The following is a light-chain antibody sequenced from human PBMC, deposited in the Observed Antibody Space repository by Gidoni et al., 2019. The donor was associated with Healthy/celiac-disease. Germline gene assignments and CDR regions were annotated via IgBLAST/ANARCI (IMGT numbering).Light chain of an antibody. CDR2: DAS. CDR1: QTVSSY. CDR3: QQRSNWLRT. Sequence: EIVLTQSPATLSLSPGERATLSCRASQTVSSYLALYQQKPGQAPRLLIYDASNRATGIPAMFSGSGSGTDFTLTISSLEPEDFAVYYCQQRSNWLRTFGQGTKVEIK. J-gene: IGKJ1*01. V-gene: IGKV3-11*01.